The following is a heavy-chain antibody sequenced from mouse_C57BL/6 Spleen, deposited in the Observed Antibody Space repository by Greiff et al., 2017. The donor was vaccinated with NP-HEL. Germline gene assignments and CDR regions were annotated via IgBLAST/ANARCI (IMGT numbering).Heavy chain of an antibody. J-gene: IGHJ2*01. CDR3: ASYYSNPLDY. V-gene: IGHV2-2*01. CDR1: GFSLTSYG. CDR2: IWSGGST. D-gene: IGHD2-5*01. Sequence: VQLVESGPGLVQPSQSLSITCTVSGFSLTSYGVHWVRQSPGKGLEWLGVIWSGGSTDYNVAFISRLSISKDNSKSQVFFKMNSLQADDTAIYYCASYYSNPLDYWGQGTTLTVSS.